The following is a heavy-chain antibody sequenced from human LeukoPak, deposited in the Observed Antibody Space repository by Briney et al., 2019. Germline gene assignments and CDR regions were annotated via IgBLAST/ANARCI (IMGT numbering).Heavy chain of an antibody. V-gene: IGHV4-39*02. CDR2: IYYSGSA. D-gene: IGHD3-10*01. CDR3: AKEEGWGVNAFDY. J-gene: IGHJ4*02. CDR1: GGSVSSDTYY. Sequence: SETLSLTCTVSGGSVSSDTYYWGWIRQPPGKGLEWIGSIYYSGSAYYNPSLKSRVTISVDTSKNQFSLKLSSVTAADTAVYYCAKEEGWGVNAFDYWGQGTLVTVSS.